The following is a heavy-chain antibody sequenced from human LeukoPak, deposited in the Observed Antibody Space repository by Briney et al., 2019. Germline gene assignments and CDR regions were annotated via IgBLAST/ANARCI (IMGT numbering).Heavy chain of an antibody. CDR2: ISYDGSNK. V-gene: IGHV3-30*04. D-gene: IGHD3-10*01. J-gene: IGHJ4*02. CDR3: ARDWGLAYYYGSGSYGY. CDR1: GFTFSSYA. Sequence: GGSLRLSCAASGFTFSSYATHWVRQAPGRGLEWVAVISYDGSNKYYADSVKGRFTISRDNSENTLYLQMNSLRAEDTAVYYCARDWGLAYYYGSGSYGYWGQGTLVTVSS.